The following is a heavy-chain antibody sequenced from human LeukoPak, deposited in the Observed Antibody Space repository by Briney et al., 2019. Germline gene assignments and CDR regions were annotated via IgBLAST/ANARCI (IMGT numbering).Heavy chain of an antibody. J-gene: IGHJ4*02. V-gene: IGHV1-46*01. CDR2: INPSGGST. CDR1: RYTFTSYY. Sequence: ASVKVSCKASRYTFTSYYMHWVRQAPGQGLEWMGIINPSGGSTSYAQKFQGRVTMTRDTSTSTVYMELSSLRSEDTAVYYCARERDDSSGYYWDMKYYFDYWGQGTLVTVSS. D-gene: IGHD3-22*01. CDR3: ARERDDSSGYYWDMKYYFDY.